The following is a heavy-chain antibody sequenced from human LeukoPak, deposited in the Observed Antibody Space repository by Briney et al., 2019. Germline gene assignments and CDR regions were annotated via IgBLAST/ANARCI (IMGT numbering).Heavy chain of an antibody. J-gene: IGHJ6*02. CDR3: ARSRPTHDFWSGYYIFRELNPSYGMDV. V-gene: IGHV3-21*01. Sequence: GGSLRLSCAASGFTFSSYSMNWVRQAPGKGLERVSSISSSSSYIYYADSVKGRFTISRDNSKNTLYLQMNSLRAEDTAVYYCARSRPTHDFWSGYYIFRELNPSYGMDVWGQGTTVTVSS. CDR2: ISSSSSYI. CDR1: GFTFSSYS. D-gene: IGHD3-3*01.